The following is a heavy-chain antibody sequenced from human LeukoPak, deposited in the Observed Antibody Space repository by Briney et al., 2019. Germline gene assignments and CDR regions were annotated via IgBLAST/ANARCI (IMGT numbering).Heavy chain of an antibody. CDR1: RFTFSNYA. V-gene: IGHV3-30*04. CDR2: ISYDGNKK. Sequence: GRSLRLSCAASRFTFSNYAMNWVRQAPGKGLEWVAVISYDGNKKYYADSVKGRFTISRDNSKNTLYLQMNSLRAEDTAVYYCARWKSLKGTFDYWGQGTLVTVSS. J-gene: IGHJ4*02. D-gene: IGHD1-7*01. CDR3: ARWKSLKGTFDY.